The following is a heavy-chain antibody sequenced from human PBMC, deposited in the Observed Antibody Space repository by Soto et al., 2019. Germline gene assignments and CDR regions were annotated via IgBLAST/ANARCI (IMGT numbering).Heavy chain of an antibody. J-gene: IGHJ6*03. CDR2: IRQDGSEK. D-gene: IGHD2-15*01. V-gene: IGHV3-7*01. CDR1: GFTFSQFW. CDR3: PRVGVVVVAAASYDYYYYMDV. Sequence: EVQLVESGGGLVQPGGSLRLSCAASGFTFSQFWMTWVRQAPGKGLEWVANIRQDGSEKYYVDSVKGRLTISRENAKNSLFLQMNSLGVEDTAVYYCPRVGVVVVAAASYDYYYYMDVWGKGTAVTVSS.